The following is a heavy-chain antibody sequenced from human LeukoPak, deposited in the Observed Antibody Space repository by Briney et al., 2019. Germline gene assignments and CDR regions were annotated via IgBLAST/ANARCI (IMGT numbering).Heavy chain of an antibody. CDR1: GFSFSSYA. CDR2: ISYDGSNK. V-gene: IGHV3-30-3*01. Sequence: PGGSLRLSCAASGFSFSSYAMHWVRQAPGKGLEWVAVISYDGSNKYSADSVKGRFTISRDNSKNTLYLQMNSLRAEDTAVYYCARDRGFDGGTSYDFWSGYNRYYYYGMDVWGQGTTVTVSS. J-gene: IGHJ6*02. D-gene: IGHD3-3*01. CDR3: ARDRGFDGGTSYDFWSGYNRYYYYGMDV.